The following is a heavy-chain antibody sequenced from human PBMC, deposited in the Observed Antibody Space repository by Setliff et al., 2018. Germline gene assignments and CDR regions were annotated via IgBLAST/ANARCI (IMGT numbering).Heavy chain of an antibody. CDR1: GYTFAKYG. V-gene: IGHV1-69*13. Sequence: GASVKVSCKAFGYTFAKYGTSWVRQAPGQGLEWMGGTIPMFGTTNYARKFQGRVTIISDESTSTAYMQLSSLGSEDTAVYYCVRWVDGKADYWGQGTLVTVSS. J-gene: IGHJ4*02. CDR3: VRWVDGKADY. CDR2: TIPMFGTT.